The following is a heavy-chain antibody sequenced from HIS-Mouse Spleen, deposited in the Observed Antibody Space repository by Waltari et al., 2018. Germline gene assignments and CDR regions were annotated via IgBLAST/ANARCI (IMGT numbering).Heavy chain of an antibody. J-gene: IGHJ2*01. D-gene: IGHD6-13*01. CDR3: AREIPYSSSWYDWYFDL. CDR2: SYSRRSN. CDR1: GGSISSSSYY. V-gene: IGHV4-39*07. Sequence: QLQLQESGPGLVKPSETLSLTCTVSGGSISSSSYYWGWIRQPPGKGLEGIGSSYSRRSNYSNPSLKSRVTISVDTSKNQFSLKLSSVTAADTAVYYCAREIPYSSSWYDWYFDLWGRGTLVTVSS.